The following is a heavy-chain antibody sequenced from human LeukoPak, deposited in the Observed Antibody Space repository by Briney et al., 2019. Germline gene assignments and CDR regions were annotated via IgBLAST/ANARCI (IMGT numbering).Heavy chain of an antibody. D-gene: IGHD6-13*01. CDR2: IIPIFGTA. CDR1: GGTFSSYA. J-gene: IGHJ3*02. V-gene: IGHV1-69*13. CDR3: ARVGRYSSSWDDAFDI. Sequence: ASVKVSCKAFGGTFSSYAISWVRQAPGQGLEWMGGIIPIFGTANYAQKFQGRVTITADESTSTAYMELSSLRSEDTAVYYCARVGRYSSSWDDAFDIWGQGTMVTVSS.